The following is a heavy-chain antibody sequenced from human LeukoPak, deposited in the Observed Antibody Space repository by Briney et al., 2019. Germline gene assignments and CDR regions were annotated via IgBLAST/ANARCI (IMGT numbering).Heavy chain of an antibody. D-gene: IGHD5-18*01. V-gene: IGHV1-46*01. J-gene: IGHJ4*02. CDR3: ARDAGYSYGRKSHFDY. CDR2: INPSGGST. Sequence: GASXKVSCKASGYTFTSYYMHWVRQAPGQGREWMGMINPSGGSTSYAQKFQGRVTMTRDTSTSTVYTELSSLRSEDTAVYYRARDAGYSYGRKSHFDYWGQGTLVTVSS. CDR1: GYTFTSYY.